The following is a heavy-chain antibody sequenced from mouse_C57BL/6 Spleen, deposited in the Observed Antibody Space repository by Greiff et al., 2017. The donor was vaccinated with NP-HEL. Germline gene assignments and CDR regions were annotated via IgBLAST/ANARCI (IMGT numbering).Heavy chain of an antibody. CDR2: IRSKCNYYAS. V-gene: IGHV10-1*01. CDR1: GFSFITFA. Sequence: GGGLVQPNGSLKLSCAVLGFSFITFAMIWVRQAPGKGLEGAARIRSKCNYYASYYVESVKDRFTISRDDSESMLYLQMNNLKSEDTAMYYCVKHDGDYWGQGTTLTVSS. J-gene: IGHJ2*01. CDR3: VKHDGDY.